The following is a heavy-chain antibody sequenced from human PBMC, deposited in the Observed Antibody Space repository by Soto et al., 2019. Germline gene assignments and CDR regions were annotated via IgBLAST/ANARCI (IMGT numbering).Heavy chain of an antibody. CDR3: AWLYCSGGSCYYFDY. CDR2: IYYSGST. CDR1: GGSISSSSYY. Sequence: SETLSLTCTVSGGSISSSSYYWGWIRQPPGKGLEWIGSIYYSGSTYYNPSLKSRVTISVDTSKNQFSLKLSSVTAADTAVYYCAWLYCSGGSCYYFDYWGQGTLVTV. V-gene: IGHV4-39*01. J-gene: IGHJ4*02. D-gene: IGHD2-15*01.